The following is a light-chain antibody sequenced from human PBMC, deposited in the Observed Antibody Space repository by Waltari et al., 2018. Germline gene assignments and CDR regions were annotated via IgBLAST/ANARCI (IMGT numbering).Light chain of an antibody. CDR1: QGISNW. Sequence: IQMTQSPSSVSASVGDRITITWRASQGISNWLAWYQQKPGKAPKLLIYAAAGLEIGVPSRFSGSGSGTDFTLTISRLQPEDFATYYCQQANGFLTFGQGTRLDI. CDR2: AAA. V-gene: IGKV1-12*01. CDR3: QQANGFLT. J-gene: IGKJ5*01.